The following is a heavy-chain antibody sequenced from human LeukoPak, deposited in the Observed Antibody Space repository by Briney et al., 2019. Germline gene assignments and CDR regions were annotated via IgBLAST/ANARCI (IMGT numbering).Heavy chain of an antibody. J-gene: IGHJ4*02. Sequence: GASVKVSCKASGYTFTGYYIHWVRQAPGQGLEWMGWINPNSGGTNYAQKFQGGVTMTRDTSISTAYMELSRLRSDDTAVYYCARGGGLRDGYNLDYWGQGTLVTVSS. V-gene: IGHV1-2*02. CDR1: GYTFTGYY. D-gene: IGHD5-24*01. CDR2: INPNSGGT. CDR3: ARGGGLRDGYNLDY.